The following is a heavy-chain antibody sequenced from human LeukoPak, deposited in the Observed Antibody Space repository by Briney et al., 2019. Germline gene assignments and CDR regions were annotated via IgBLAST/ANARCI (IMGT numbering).Heavy chain of an antibody. Sequence: GGSLRLSCSASGFTFSSYAMHWVRQAPGKGLEYVSAISSTGGNTYYAGSVKGRFTISRDNSKNTLYLQMNSLRAEDTAVYYCARGGVYSGSYYIYYWGQGPLVTVSS. CDR3: ARGGVYSGSYYIYY. CDR1: GFTFSSYA. J-gene: IGHJ4*02. CDR2: ISSTGGNT. D-gene: IGHD1-26*01. V-gene: IGHV3-64*04.